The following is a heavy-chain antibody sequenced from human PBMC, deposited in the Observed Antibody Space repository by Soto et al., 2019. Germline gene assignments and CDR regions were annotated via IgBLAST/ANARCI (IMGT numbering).Heavy chain of an antibody. V-gene: IGHV1-69*01. CDR3: ARDSYDILTGYYLRGAFDS. J-gene: IGHJ3*02. Sequence: VSFTAPRWTFGRSAVIWVRQAPGRGLVWMGGITPNFGPANYAQKFQGRGTITADESTSTAYMELSSLRSEDTAVYYCARDSYDILTGYYLRGAFDSWGQGTMLTVSS. CDR2: ITPNFGPA. CDR1: RWTFGRSA. D-gene: IGHD3-9*01.